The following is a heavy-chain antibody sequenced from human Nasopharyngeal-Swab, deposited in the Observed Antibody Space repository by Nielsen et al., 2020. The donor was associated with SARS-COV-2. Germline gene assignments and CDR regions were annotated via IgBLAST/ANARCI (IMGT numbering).Heavy chain of an antibody. CDR1: GFTFSSYA. Sequence: GGSLRLSCAASGFTFSSYAMHWVRQAPGKGLEWVAVISCDGSNKYYADSVKGRFTISRDNSKNTPYLQMNSLRAEDTAVYYCANWFDPWGQGTLVTVSS. J-gene: IGHJ5*02. CDR2: ISCDGSNK. CDR3: ANWFDP. V-gene: IGHV3-30-3*01.